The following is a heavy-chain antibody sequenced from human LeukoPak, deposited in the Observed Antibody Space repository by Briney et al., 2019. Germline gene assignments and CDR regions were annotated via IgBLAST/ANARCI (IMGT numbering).Heavy chain of an antibody. CDR1: GYSFSSYW. Sequence: GESLKISCKGSGYSFSSYWIGWVRQMPGKGLEWMGIIYPGDSDTTYSPSFQGQVSISADMSTNTAYLQWGSLKASDSAMYYCARRMYSSGRKNYYFDYWGQGTLVTVSS. CDR2: IYPGDSDT. CDR3: ARRMYSSGRKNYYFDY. D-gene: IGHD6-19*01. V-gene: IGHV5-51*01. J-gene: IGHJ4*02.